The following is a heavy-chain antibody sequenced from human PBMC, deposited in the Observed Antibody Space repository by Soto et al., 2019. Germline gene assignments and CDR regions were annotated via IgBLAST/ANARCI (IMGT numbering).Heavy chain of an antibody. CDR1: GYTFTSYG. Sequence: QVQLVQSGAEVKKPGASVKVSCKASGYTFTSYGITWVRQAPGQGLEWMGWISAYNGNTNYAQKLQGRVTMTTDTSTSTAYMELRSLRSDDTAVYYCAREGDYDYIWGSYRSDYFDYWGQGTLVTVSS. D-gene: IGHD3-16*02. V-gene: IGHV1-18*01. J-gene: IGHJ4*02. CDR3: AREGDYDYIWGSYRSDYFDY. CDR2: ISAYNGNT.